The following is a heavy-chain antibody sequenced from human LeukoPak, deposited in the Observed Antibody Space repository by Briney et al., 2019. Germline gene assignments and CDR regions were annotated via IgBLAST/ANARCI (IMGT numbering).Heavy chain of an antibody. CDR2: IYPGDSDT. D-gene: IGHD2-2*01. Sequence: GEFLKISCKGSGYSFTSYWIGWVRQMPGKGLEWMGIIYPGDSDTRYSPSFQGQVTISADKSISTAYLQRSSLKASDTAMYYCARRYCSSTSCYQTFDYWGQGTLVTVSS. V-gene: IGHV5-51*01. J-gene: IGHJ4*02. CDR3: ARRYCSSTSCYQTFDY. CDR1: GYSFTSYW.